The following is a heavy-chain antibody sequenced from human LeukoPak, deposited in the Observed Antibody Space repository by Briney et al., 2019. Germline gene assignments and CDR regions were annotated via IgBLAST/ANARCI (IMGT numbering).Heavy chain of an antibody. D-gene: IGHD5-18*01. CDR3: ARHLSGITGYTYGRGIDY. V-gene: IGHV3-7*01. CDR2: IKKDGSEK. J-gene: IGHJ4*02. CDR1: GFTFSSYW. Sequence: GGSLRLSCAASGFTFSSYWMSWVRQAPGKGLEWVANIKKDGSEKYYVDSVKGRFTISKDNAKTSLYLQMNSLRAEDTAVYYCARHLSGITGYTYGRGIDYWGQGTLVTVSS.